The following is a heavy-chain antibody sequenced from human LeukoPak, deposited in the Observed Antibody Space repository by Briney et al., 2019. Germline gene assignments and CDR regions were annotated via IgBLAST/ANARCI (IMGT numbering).Heavy chain of an antibody. Sequence: GRSLRLSCAASGFTFSSYAMHWVRQAPGKGLEWVAVTSFDGSIKYYADSVRGRFTISRDNSKNTLYLQMNSLRPEDTAVYYCARGPLNYWNYDYWGQGTLVTVSS. D-gene: IGHD1-7*01. J-gene: IGHJ4*02. CDR2: TSFDGSIK. CDR1: GFTFSSYA. V-gene: IGHV3-30-3*01. CDR3: ARGPLNYWNYDY.